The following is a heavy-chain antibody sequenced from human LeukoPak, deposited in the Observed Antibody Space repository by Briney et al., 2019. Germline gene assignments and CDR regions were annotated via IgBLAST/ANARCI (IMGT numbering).Heavy chain of an antibody. CDR3: ARDPSRRYDSSGYYQYFDL. D-gene: IGHD3-22*01. CDR2: INWNGGSI. J-gene: IGHJ4*02. V-gene: IGHV3-20*04. CDR1: GFTFDGYG. Sequence: GGSLRLSCAASGFTFDGYGMGWVRQAPGKGLEWVSGINWNGGSIGYAESVKGRFIISRDNAKNSLHLQMNSLRGEDTAFYYCARDPSRRYDSSGYYQYFDLWGQGILVTVSS.